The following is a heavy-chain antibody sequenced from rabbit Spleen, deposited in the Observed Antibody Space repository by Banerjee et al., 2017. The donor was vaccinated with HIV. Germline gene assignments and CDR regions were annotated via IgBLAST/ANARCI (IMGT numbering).Heavy chain of an antibody. D-gene: IGHD1-1*01. Sequence: QEQLVESGGGLVQPGGSLKLSCKASGFDFSTYGVSWVRQAPGKGLEWIGYIDPVFGITYYASWVNGRFSISRENAQNTVFLQMTSLTAADTATYFCARHNSGSGADYYFNLWGPGTLVTVS. CDR1: GFDFSTYG. CDR3: ARHNSGSGADYYFNL. J-gene: IGHJ4*01. CDR2: IDPVFGIT. V-gene: IGHV1S47*01.